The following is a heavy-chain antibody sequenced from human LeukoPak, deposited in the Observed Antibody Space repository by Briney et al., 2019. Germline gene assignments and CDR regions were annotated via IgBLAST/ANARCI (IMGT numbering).Heavy chain of an antibody. CDR1: GGSFSGYY. J-gene: IGHJ3*02. CDR2: INHSGST. D-gene: IGHD4-23*01. Sequence: SETLSLTCAVYGGSFSGYYWSWIRQPPGKGLEWIGEINHSGSTNYNPSLKSRVTISVDTSKNQFSLKLSSVTAADTAVYYCAKDGGGNSGAFDIWGQGTMVTVSS. CDR3: AKDGGGNSGAFDI. V-gene: IGHV4-34*01.